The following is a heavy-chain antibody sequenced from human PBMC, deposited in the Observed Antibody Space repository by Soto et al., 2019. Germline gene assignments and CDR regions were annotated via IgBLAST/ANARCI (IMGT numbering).Heavy chain of an antibody. V-gene: IGHV4-31*03. J-gene: IGHJ6*02. D-gene: IGHD4-17*01. CDR2: IYYSGST. CDR3: ARVGPTVTTPYYYYGMDV. Sequence: SETLSLTCTVSGGSISSGGYYWSWIRQHPGKGLEWIGYIYYSGSTYYNPSLKSRVTISVDTSKNQFSLKLSSVTAADTAVYYCARVGPTVTTPYYYYGMDVWGQGTTVTVSS. CDR1: GGSISSGGYY.